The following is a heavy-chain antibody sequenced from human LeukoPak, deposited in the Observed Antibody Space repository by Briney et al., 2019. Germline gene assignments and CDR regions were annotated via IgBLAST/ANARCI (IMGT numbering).Heavy chain of an antibody. J-gene: IGHJ4*02. V-gene: IGHV4-34*01. CDR2: INHSGST. CDR1: GGSFSGYY. CDR3: ARSHGSGSYYNLNDY. Sequence: SETLSLTCAVYGGSFSGYYWSWIRQPPGKGLEWIGEINHSGSTNYNPSLKSQVTISVDTSKNQFSLKLSSVTAADTAVYYCARSHGSGSYYNLNDYWGQGTLVTVSS. D-gene: IGHD3-10*01.